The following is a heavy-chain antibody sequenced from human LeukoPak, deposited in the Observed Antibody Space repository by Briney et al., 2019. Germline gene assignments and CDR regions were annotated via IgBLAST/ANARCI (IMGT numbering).Heavy chain of an antibody. CDR1: GYTFTSYG. CDR2: ISAYNGNT. J-gene: IGHJ4*02. CDR3: ARDISWGYYGSGSYPFDY. Sequence: GASVKVSCKASGYTFTSYGISWVRQAPGQGLEWMGWISAYNGNTNYAQKLQGRVTMTTDTSTSTAYMELRSLRSGDTAVYYCARDISWGYYGSGSYPFDYWGQGTLVTVSS. V-gene: IGHV1-18*01. D-gene: IGHD3-10*01.